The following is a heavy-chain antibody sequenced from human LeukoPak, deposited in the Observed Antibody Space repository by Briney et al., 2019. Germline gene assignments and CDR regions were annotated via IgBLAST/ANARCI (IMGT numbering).Heavy chain of an antibody. CDR1: GGSIGTYY. J-gene: IGHJ5*02. CDR2: VYYSGST. CDR3: ARDTYYGSGSYYSRWFDP. Sequence: SETLSLTCTVSGGSIGTYYWSWIRQPPGKGLEWIGYVYYSGSTYYNPSLKSRVTISVDTSKNQFSLKLSSVTAADTAVYYCARDTYYGSGSYYSRWFDPWGQGTLVTVSS. D-gene: IGHD3-10*01. V-gene: IGHV4-59*12.